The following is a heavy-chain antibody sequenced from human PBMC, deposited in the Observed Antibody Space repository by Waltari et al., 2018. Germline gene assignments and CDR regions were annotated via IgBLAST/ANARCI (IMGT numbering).Heavy chain of an antibody. CDR3: TRDQGPRRDPFWSGYYSEEGYFDY. V-gene: IGHV3-49*02. D-gene: IGHD3-3*01. Sequence: IRSKAYGGTTEYAASVKGRFTISRDDSKSIAYLQMNSLKTEDTAVYYCTRDQGPRRDPFWSGYYSEEGYFDYWGQGTLVTVSS. CDR2: IRSKAYGGTT. J-gene: IGHJ4*02.